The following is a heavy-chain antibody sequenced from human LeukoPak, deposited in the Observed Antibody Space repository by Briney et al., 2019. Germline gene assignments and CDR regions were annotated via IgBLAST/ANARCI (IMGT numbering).Heavy chain of an antibody. V-gene: IGHV4-61*02. J-gene: IGHJ4*02. CDR1: GGSISSGSYY. CDR2: IYTSGST. CDR3: ARADSSSWYSLFDY. D-gene: IGHD6-13*01. Sequence: SETLSLTCTVSGGSISSGSYYWSWIRQPAGKGLEWIGRIYTSGSTNYNPSLKSRVTISVDTSKNQFSLKLSSVTAADTAVYYCARADSSSWYSLFDYWGQGTLVTVSS.